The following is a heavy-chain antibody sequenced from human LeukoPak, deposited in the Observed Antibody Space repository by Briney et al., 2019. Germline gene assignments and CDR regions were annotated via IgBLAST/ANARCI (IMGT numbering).Heavy chain of an antibody. D-gene: IGHD6-13*01. J-gene: IGHJ4*02. CDR2: IYYSGST. CDR3: ARDGSKWNFDY. Sequence: PSETLSLTCTVSGGSISSSSYYWGWIRQPPGKGLEWIGSIYYSGSTYYNPSLKSRVTISVDTSKNQFSLKLSSVTAADTAVYYCARDGSKWNFDYWGQGTLVTVSS. CDR1: GGSISSSSYY. V-gene: IGHV4-39*02.